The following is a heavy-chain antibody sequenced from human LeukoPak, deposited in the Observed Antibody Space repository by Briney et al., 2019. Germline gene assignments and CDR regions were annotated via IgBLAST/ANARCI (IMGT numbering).Heavy chain of an antibody. CDR1: GNSISSDYY. Sequence: PSETLSLTCTVSGNSISSDYYWGWIRQPPGKGLEWIGSIYYSGTTYYNPSLKSRVTISVDTSKNQFSLTLSSVTAADTAVYYCARWLSNAFDIWGQGTMVTVSS. D-gene: IGHD3-22*01. J-gene: IGHJ3*02. CDR2: IYYSGTT. V-gene: IGHV4-38-2*02. CDR3: ARWLSNAFDI.